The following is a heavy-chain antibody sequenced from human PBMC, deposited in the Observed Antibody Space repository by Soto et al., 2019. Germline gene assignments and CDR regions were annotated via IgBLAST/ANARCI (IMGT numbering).Heavy chain of an antibody. CDR1: GGSFSGYY. J-gene: IGHJ5*02. CDR3: ARGGIVVVVAARRFDP. Sequence: QVQLQQWGAGLLKPSETLSLTCAVYGGSFSGYYWSWIRQPPGKGLEWIGEINHSGSTNYNPSLKSRVTISVDTSKYQFSLTLSSVTAADTAVYYCARGGIVVVVAARRFDPWGQGSLVTVSS. D-gene: IGHD2-15*01. V-gene: IGHV4-34*01. CDR2: INHSGST.